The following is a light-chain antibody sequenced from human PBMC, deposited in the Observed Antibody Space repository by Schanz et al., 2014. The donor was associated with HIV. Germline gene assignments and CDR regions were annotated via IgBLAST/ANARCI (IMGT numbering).Light chain of an antibody. CDR2: GNN. CDR3: QSYDSSLSVV. J-gene: IGLJ2*01. CDR1: SSNIGAGYD. Sequence: QSVLTQPPSMSGAPGQRVTISCTGSSSNIGAGYDVHWYQHLPGTAPKLLISGNNNRPSGVPDRFSGSKSGTSASLAITGLQAEDEADYYCQSYDSSLSVVFGGGTQLTVL. V-gene: IGLV1-40*01.